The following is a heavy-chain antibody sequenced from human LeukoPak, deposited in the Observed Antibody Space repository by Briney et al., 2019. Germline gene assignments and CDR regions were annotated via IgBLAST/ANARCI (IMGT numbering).Heavy chain of an antibody. CDR2: ISAYNGDT. CDR3: ARGPRDSGSYKGRIPSGP. CDR1: GYTFSIYG. D-gene: IGHD1-26*01. J-gene: IGHJ5*02. Sequence: ASVKVSCKASGYTFSIYGISWVRQAPGQGLEWMGWISAYNGDTNYAQKLQGRVTLTTDTSTSTAYMELRGLRSDDTAVYYCARGPRDSGSYKGRIPSGPWGQGTLVTVSS. V-gene: IGHV1-18*01.